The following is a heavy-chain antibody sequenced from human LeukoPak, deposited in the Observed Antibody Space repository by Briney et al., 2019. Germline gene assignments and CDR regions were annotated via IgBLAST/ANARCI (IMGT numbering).Heavy chain of an antibody. CDR2: IGSGGTT. J-gene: IGHJ4*02. V-gene: IGHV3-23*01. D-gene: IGHD6-13*01. CDR3: AKDGGSGNRQQLGY. CDR1: GFTFSSYT. Sequence: GGSLRLSCAASGFTFSSYTMSWVRQAPGKELEWVSSIGSGGTTYYADSVKGRFTISRDNSKNTLYLQMTSLRAEDTAVYYCAKDGGSGNRQQLGYWGQGSLVTVSS.